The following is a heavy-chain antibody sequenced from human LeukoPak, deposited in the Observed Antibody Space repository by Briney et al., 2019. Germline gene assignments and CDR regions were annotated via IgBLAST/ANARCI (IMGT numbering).Heavy chain of an antibody. Sequence: SETLSLTCTVSGGSISSSSYYWGWLWQPPGKGLEWIGSTHYTGTTYYNLSLRSRVTISVDTSKNQFSLKLSSVTAADTTVYYCARHNIGERAFDIWGQGTMVTVSS. CDR1: GGSISSSSYY. V-gene: IGHV4-39*01. CDR2: THYTGTT. J-gene: IGHJ3*02. D-gene: IGHD2/OR15-2a*01. CDR3: ARHNIGERAFDI.